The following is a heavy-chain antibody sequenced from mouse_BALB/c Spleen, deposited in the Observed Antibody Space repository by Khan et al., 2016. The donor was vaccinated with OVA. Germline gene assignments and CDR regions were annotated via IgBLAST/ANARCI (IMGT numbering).Heavy chain of an antibody. CDR1: GYSITSDYA. D-gene: IGHD2-3*01. CDR2: ISSSGST. J-gene: IGHJ4*01. V-gene: IGHV3-2*02. CDR3: ARDGSRYNYAMDY. Sequence: EVKLLESGPGLVKPSQSLSLTCTVTGYSITSDYAWNWIRQFPGNKLEWMGYISSSGSTNYNPALKSRISITRDTSKNQFSLQLNSVTTEDTATYYCARDGSRYNYAMDYWGQGTSVTVSS.